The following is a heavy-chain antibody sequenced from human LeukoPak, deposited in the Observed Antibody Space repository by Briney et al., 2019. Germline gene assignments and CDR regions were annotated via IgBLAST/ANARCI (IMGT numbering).Heavy chain of an antibody. CDR3: ASSGSYRFDY. J-gene: IGHJ4*02. Sequence: GGSLRLSCAASGFTFSSYGMHWVRQAPGKGLEWVAVMSYDGSNKYYADSVKGRFTISRDNFKNALYLQMNSLTAEDTAVYYCASSGSYRFDYWGQGTLVTVSS. D-gene: IGHD1-26*01. CDR2: MSYDGSNK. CDR1: GFTFSSYG. V-gene: IGHV3-30*03.